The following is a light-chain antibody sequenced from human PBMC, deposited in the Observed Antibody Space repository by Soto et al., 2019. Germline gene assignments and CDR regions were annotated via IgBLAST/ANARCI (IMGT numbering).Light chain of an antibody. J-gene: IGKJ1*01. CDR1: QSVRRNY. Sequence: EIVLTQSTGTLSLSPGERATLSCRASQSVRRNYLAWYQQRPGQAPRLLIYDAFNRATGIPDRFSGRGSGTDFTLTISRLEPEDFAVYYCQQYGDSPRTFGQGTKVEIK. V-gene: IGKV3-20*01. CDR3: QQYGDSPRT. CDR2: DAF.